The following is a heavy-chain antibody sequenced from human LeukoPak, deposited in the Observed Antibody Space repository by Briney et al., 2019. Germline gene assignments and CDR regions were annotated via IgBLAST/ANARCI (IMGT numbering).Heavy chain of an antibody. V-gene: IGHV4-39*01. Sequence: PSETLSLTCTVSGGSISSSRYRWGWIRQPPGKGLEWIVSIYYSGTTFYNPSLKSRVTISVDTSKNQFSLKVSSVTAADTAVYYCATTYSYTSGGYDYWGQGTLVTVSS. J-gene: IGHJ4*02. CDR2: IYYSGTT. D-gene: IGHD5-18*01. CDR3: ATTYSYTSGGYDY. CDR1: GGSISSSRYR.